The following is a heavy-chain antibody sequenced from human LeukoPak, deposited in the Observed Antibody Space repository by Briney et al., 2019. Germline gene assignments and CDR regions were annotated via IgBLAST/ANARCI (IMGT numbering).Heavy chain of an antibody. V-gene: IGHV3-11*06. CDR3: ARGKIRCAAFDI. CDR1: GFTFSDYY. CDR2: ISSSSSYI. D-gene: IGHD3-16*01. J-gene: IGHJ3*02. Sequence: GGSLRLSCAASGFTFSDYYMSWIRQAPGKGLEWVSYISSSSSYIYYADSVKGRFTISRDNAKNSLYLQMNSLRAEDTAVYYCARGKIRCAAFDIWGQGTMVTVSS.